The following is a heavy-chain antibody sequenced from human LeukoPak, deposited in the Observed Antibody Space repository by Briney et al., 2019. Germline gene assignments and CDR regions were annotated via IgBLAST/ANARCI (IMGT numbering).Heavy chain of an antibody. Sequence: GGSLRLSCAASGFTFSSSAMSWVRQAPGKGLEWVSYISSSGSTIYYADSVKGRFTISRDNAKNSLYLQMNSLRAEDTAVYYCARDSGQWGYFDYWGQGTLVTVSS. V-gene: IGHV3-48*04. CDR2: ISSSGSTI. CDR3: ARDSGQWGYFDY. D-gene: IGHD3-16*01. J-gene: IGHJ4*02. CDR1: GFTFSSSA.